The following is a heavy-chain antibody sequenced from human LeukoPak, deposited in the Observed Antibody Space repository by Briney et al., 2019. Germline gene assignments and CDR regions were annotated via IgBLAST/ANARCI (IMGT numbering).Heavy chain of an antibody. V-gene: IGHV3-15*01. CDR3: TTDVTARHPPPPPVDY. J-gene: IGHJ4*02. CDR1: GFTFSNAW. CDR2: IKSKTDGGTT. D-gene: IGHD6-6*01. Sequence: GGSLRLSCAASGFTFSNAWMSWVRQAPGKGLEWVGRIKSKTDGGTTDYAAPVKGRFTISRDDSKNTLYLQMNGLKTEDTAVYYFTTDVTARHPPPPPVDYWGQGTLVTVSS.